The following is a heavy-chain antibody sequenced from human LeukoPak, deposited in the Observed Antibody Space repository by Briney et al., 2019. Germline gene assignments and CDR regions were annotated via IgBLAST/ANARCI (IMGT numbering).Heavy chain of an antibody. CDR3: ARAGFLLRYFDWLSHPGEYYYMDV. V-gene: IGHV1-18*01. CDR2: ISAYNGNT. J-gene: IGHJ6*03. CDR1: GYTFTSYG. D-gene: IGHD3-9*01. Sequence: AASVKVSCKASGYTFTSYGISWVRQAPGQGLEWMGWISAYNGNTNYAQKLQGRVTMTTDTSTSTAYMELRSLRSDDTAVYYCARAGFLLRYFDWLSHPGEYYYMDVWGKGTTVTVSS.